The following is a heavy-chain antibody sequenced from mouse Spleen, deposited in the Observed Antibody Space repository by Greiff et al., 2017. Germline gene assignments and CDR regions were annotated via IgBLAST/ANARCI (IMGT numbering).Heavy chain of an antibody. CDR2: ISSGGSYT. J-gene: IGHJ3*01. CDR3: AREENGLWFAY. Sequence: EVQLVESGGGLVKPGGSLKLSCAASGFTFSSYAMSWVRQSPEKRLEWVAEISSGGSYTYYPDTVTGRFTISRDNAKNTLYLEMSSLRSEDTAMYYCAREENGLWFAYWGQGTLVTVSA. V-gene: IGHV5-9-4*01. CDR1: GFTFSSYA. D-gene: IGHD1-1*02.